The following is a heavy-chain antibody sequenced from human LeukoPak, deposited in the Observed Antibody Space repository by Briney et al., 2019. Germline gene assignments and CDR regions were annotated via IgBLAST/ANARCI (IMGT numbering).Heavy chain of an antibody. V-gene: IGHV3-48*02. Sequence: GGSLRLSCAASGFTFSSYSMNWVRQAPGKGLEWVSYISSSSSTIYYAESVKGRFTIYRDNAKNSRYLQMNSLRDEDTDVYYCARDENEYCSSTSCKSYYYYGMDVWGQGTTVTVSS. D-gene: IGHD2-2*01. CDR3: ARDENEYCSSTSCKSYYYYGMDV. CDR1: GFTFSSYS. J-gene: IGHJ6*02. CDR2: ISSSSSTI.